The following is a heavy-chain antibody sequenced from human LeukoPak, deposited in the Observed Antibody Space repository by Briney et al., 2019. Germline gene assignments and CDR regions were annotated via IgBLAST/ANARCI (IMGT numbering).Heavy chain of an antibody. Sequence: SVKVSFKASGGPFRSYAISWVRQAPGQGLEWMGRIIPIFGIANYAQKFQGRVTITADKSTSTAYMELSSLRSEDTAVYYCATTYYYDSSGLYYWGQGTLVTVSS. J-gene: IGHJ4*02. CDR1: GGPFRSYA. V-gene: IGHV1-69*04. CDR3: ATTYYYDSSGLYY. D-gene: IGHD3-22*01. CDR2: IIPIFGIA.